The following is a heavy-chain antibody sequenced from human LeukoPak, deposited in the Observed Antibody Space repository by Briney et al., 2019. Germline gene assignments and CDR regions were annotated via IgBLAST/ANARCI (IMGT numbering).Heavy chain of an antibody. J-gene: IGHJ4*02. CDR3: ANLRAAAVTGDHFDH. V-gene: IGHV3-30*02. CDR1: GFTVSGYG. D-gene: IGHD6-13*01. Sequence: PGGSLRLSCAASGFTVSGYGMHWVRQAPGKGLEWVAFIRFDGSTKYYTDSVKGRFTISRDNSKNTLYLQMNSLRTEDTAVYYCANLRAAAVTGDHFDHWGQGTLATVSS. CDR2: IRFDGSTK.